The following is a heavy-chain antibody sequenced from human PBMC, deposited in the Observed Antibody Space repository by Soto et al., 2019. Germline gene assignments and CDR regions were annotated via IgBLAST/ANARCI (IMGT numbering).Heavy chain of an antibody. CDR3: ARRSQYYDVSTGYSREYFQD. D-gene: IGHD3-9*01. V-gene: IGHV5-51*01. CDR2: IYPGDSDT. CDR1: GYRFTNYW. J-gene: IGHJ1*01. Sequence: GESLKISCKASGYRFTNYWIGWVRQMPGKGLEWMGIIYPGDSDTRYSPSFQGHVTISTDKAITTAYLQWSSLKASDTAMYYCARRSQYYDVSTGYSREYFQDWGQGTLVTVSS.